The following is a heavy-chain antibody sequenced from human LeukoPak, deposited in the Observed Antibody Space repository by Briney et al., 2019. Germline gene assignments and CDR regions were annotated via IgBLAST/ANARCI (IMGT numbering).Heavy chain of an antibody. J-gene: IGHJ4*02. D-gene: IGHD1-26*01. Sequence: GGSLRLSCAASGFTFSSYWMHWVRQAPGKGLMWVSRINSDGSRTTYADSVRGRFTISRDNSKNTLYLQMNSLRAEGTGVYYCARDGRALLRDFDYWGQGTLVTVSS. CDR1: GFTFSSYW. CDR2: INSDGSRT. V-gene: IGHV3-74*01. CDR3: ARDGRALLRDFDY.